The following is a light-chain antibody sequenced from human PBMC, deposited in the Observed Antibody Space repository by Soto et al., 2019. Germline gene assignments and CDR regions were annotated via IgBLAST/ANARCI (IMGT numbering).Light chain of an antibody. V-gene: IGKV3-20*01. Sequence: ENVLTQSPGTLSLSPGERATLSCRAGQSVRSSYLAWYQQKPGQAPRLLIYGASSRATGIPDRFSGSGSGTDFILTISRLEPEDFAVYFCQQYASSPWTFGQGTKVDIK. CDR2: GAS. CDR3: QQYASSPWT. CDR1: QSVRSSY. J-gene: IGKJ1*01.